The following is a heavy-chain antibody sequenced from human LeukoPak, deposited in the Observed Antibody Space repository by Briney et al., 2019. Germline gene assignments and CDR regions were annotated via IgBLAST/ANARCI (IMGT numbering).Heavy chain of an antibody. CDR3: ARDRFGVFDF. J-gene: IGHJ4*02. CDR1: GFTLSEYY. CDR2: INSNGDKI. V-gene: IGHV3-11*01. D-gene: IGHD3-16*01. Sequence: GGSLRLSCVASGFTLSEYYMSWIRQAPGKGPEWISSINSNGDKIEYVDSVKGRNIISRDNAKSSLYLRLNSLRVDDTAVYYCARDRFGVFDFWGQGALVTVSS.